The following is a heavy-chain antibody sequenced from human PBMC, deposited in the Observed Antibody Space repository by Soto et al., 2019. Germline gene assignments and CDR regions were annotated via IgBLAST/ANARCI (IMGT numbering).Heavy chain of an antibody. CDR3: AQDDPPHYYGSGSPFDY. D-gene: IGHD3-10*01. Sequence: QVHLVESGGGGVQPGRSLRLSCAGSGFTFSSYAMQWVRQAPGKGLEWVAGTSYHGSNKYYADYVKGRFTISRDNSQNTLYLQMNSPRAEDTTVCCCAQDDPPHYYGSGSPFDYWGQGTLVTVSS. V-gene: IGHV3-30-3*01. CDR1: GFTFSSYA. CDR2: TSYHGSNK. J-gene: IGHJ4*02.